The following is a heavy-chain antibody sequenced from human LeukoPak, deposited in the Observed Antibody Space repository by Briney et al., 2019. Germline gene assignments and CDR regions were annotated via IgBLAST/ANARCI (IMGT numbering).Heavy chain of an antibody. CDR3: ARLSGSYSGLDY. Sequence: GGSLRLSCVASGFTFSRYWMHWVRQAPGKGLVWVSRINSDGRSTNYADSVKGRFTISRDNAKNSLYLQMNSLRAEDTAVYYCARLSGSYSGLDYWGQGTLVTVSS. CDR1: GFTFSRYW. D-gene: IGHD1-26*01. CDR2: INSDGRST. V-gene: IGHV3-74*01. J-gene: IGHJ4*02.